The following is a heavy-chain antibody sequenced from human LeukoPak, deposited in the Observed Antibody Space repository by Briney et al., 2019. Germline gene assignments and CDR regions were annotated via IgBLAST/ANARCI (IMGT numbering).Heavy chain of an antibody. J-gene: IGHJ6*03. CDR3: ARVPGYSSSWYISYYCYYYMDV. Sequence: PGGSLRLSCAASGFTFSSYSMNWVRQAPGKGLEWVSSISSSSSYIYYADSVKGRFTISRDNAKNSLYLQMNSLRAEDTAVYYCARVPGYSSSWYISYYCYYYMDVWGKGTTVTVSS. CDR1: GFTFSSYS. CDR2: ISSSSSYI. D-gene: IGHD6-13*01. V-gene: IGHV3-21*01.